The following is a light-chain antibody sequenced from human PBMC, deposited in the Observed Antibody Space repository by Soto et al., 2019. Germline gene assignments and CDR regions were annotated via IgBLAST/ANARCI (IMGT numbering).Light chain of an antibody. CDR1: SGNIASND. Sequence: LTQPPSVSGAPGQRVTISCTRSSGNIASNDVQWYQQRPGSAPTTVIYENNQRPSGVPDRFSGSTDGSSNSASLTISGLQTEDEADYYCQSYDSSTVVFGGGTKVTVL. J-gene: IGLJ2*01. CDR2: ENN. CDR3: QSYDSSTVV. V-gene: IGLV6-57*04.